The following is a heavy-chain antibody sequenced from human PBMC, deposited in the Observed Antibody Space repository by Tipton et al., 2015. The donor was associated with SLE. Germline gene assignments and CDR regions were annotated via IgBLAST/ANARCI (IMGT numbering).Heavy chain of an antibody. CDR3: AREGSSCLFQH. Sequence: TLSLTCTVSGGSISSYYWSWIRQPPGKGLEWIGYNYYSGSTNYNPSLKSRVTISVDTSKNQFSLKLSSVTAADTAVHYCAREGSSCLFQHWGQGTLVTVSS. CDR1: GGSISSYY. V-gene: IGHV4-59*12. D-gene: IGHD6-13*01. CDR2: NYYSGST. J-gene: IGHJ1*01.